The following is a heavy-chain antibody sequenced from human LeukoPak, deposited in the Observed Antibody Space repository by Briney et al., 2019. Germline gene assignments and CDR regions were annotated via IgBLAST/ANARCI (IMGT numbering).Heavy chain of an antibody. Sequence: SETLSLTCTVTGGSISSSSYYWGWIRQPPGKGLEWIGSIYYSGSTYYNPSLKSRVTISVDTSKNQFSLKLSSVTAADTAVYYCARLGLRFLEWLSRGVYWGQGTLVTVSS. CDR3: ARLGLRFLEWLSRGVY. V-gene: IGHV4-39*01. CDR2: IYYSGST. J-gene: IGHJ4*02. D-gene: IGHD3-3*01. CDR1: GGSISSSSYY.